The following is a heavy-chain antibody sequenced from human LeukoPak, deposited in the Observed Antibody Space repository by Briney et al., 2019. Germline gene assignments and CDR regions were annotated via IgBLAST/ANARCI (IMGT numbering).Heavy chain of an antibody. CDR2: ILYDGNNK. V-gene: IGHV3-30-3*01. J-gene: IGHJ6*02. D-gene: IGHD5-18*01. CDR1: GFTFSSYA. CDR3: ARGRKYSYGTYYYGLDV. Sequence: GGCLRLSCLASGFTFSSYAMHWVRQAPGKGLEWVVVILYDGNNKYYADSVKGRFTISRDNSKNTLYLQMNSLRAEDTAVYYCARGRKYSYGTYYYGLDVWGQGTTVTVCS.